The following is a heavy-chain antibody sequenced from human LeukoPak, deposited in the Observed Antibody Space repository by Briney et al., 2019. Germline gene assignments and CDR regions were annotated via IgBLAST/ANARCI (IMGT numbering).Heavy chain of an antibody. CDR1: GYTFTSYG. D-gene: IGHD6-13*01. J-gene: IGHJ6*04. V-gene: IGHV1-18*04. CDR2: SSAYNGNT. CDR3: ARDACPYSSSCHMDV. Sequence: GSVKDSCKASGYTFTSYGISWVRQAPGQGREWMGWSSAYNGNTNYAQKLQGRVTMTTDTSTSTDYMELRSLRSDDTAVYYCARDACPYSSSCHMDVWGKGTTVTVSS.